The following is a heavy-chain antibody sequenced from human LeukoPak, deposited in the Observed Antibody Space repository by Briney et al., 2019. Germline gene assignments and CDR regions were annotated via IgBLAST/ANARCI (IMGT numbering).Heavy chain of an antibody. Sequence: GGSLRLSCAASGFTFSSYSMNWVRQAPGKGREWVSSISSSSSYIYYADSVKGRFTISRDNAKNSLYLQMNSLRAEDTAVYYCARDSSGYPRAYYGMDVWGQGTTVTVSS. CDR3: ARDSSGYPRAYYGMDV. CDR2: ISSSSSYI. D-gene: IGHD6-13*01. CDR1: GFTFSSYS. J-gene: IGHJ6*02. V-gene: IGHV3-21*01.